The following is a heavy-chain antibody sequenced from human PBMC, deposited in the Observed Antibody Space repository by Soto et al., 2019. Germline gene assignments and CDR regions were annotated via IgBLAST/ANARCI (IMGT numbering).Heavy chain of an antibody. V-gene: IGHV1-24*01. CDR1: GYTLIELS. J-gene: IGHJ6*02. CDR2: FDPESGEA. CDR3: ATDHQWLGDYYYGMDV. Sequence: ASVKVSCKVSGYTLIELSMHWVRQAPGKGLEWMARFDPESGEAIYAQKFQGRVTMTEDTSTDTAYMELSSLRSEDTAVYYCATDHQWLGDYYYGMDVWGQGXTVTVYS. D-gene: IGHD6-19*01.